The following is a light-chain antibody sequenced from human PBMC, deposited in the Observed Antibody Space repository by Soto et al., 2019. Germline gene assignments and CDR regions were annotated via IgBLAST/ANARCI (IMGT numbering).Light chain of an antibody. CDR1: ETVNSNY. CDR3: QQYTDWPLT. V-gene: IGKV3-20*01. Sequence: EIEMTQSPATLSLAPGERVTLSCRASETVNSNYLAWYQQKPGQAPRLLIYGISNRATGVPDRFSGSGSGTDFTLTISRLEPEDFAVYYCQQYTDWPLTFGQGTKVDIK. CDR2: GIS. J-gene: IGKJ1*01.